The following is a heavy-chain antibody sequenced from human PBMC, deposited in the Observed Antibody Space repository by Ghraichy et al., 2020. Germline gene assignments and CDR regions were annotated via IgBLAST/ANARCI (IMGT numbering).Heavy chain of an antibody. CDR1: GFTFSSYA. Sequence: GGSLRLSCAASGFTFSSYAMHWVRQAPGKGLEWVAVISYDGSNKYYADSVKGRFTISRDNSKNTLYLQMNSLRAEDTAVYYCARDQRFLEWLFLDYWGQGTLVTVSS. CDR3: ARDQRFLEWLFLDY. D-gene: IGHD3-3*01. V-gene: IGHV3-30-3*01. J-gene: IGHJ4*02. CDR2: ISYDGSNK.